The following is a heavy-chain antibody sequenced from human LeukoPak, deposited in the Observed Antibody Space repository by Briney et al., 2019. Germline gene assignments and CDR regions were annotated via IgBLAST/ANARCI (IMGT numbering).Heavy chain of an antibody. D-gene: IGHD3-16*02. CDR3: ARDTMITFGGVIVMIYYYYGMDV. CDR2: ISSSSSTI. Sequence: GGSLRLSCAASGLTFSTYSMNWVRQAPGKGLEWVSYISSSSSTIYYADSVKGRFTISRDNAKNSLYLQMNSLRDEDTAVYYCARDTMITFGGVIVMIYYYYGMDVWGQGTTVTVSS. V-gene: IGHV3-48*02. J-gene: IGHJ6*02. CDR1: GLTFSTYS.